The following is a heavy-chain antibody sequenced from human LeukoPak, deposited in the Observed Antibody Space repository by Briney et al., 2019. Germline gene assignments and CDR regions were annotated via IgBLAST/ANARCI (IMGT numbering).Heavy chain of an antibody. CDR2: ISGSGAGA. D-gene: IGHD6-13*01. Sequence: GGSLRLSCAASGLTFSSYEMNWVRQAPGKGLEWVSAISGSGAGAYYADSVKGRFTISRDISKNTLYLQMDGLRADDTAVYYCAKVYRSICYFDYWGQGTLVTVSS. CDR1: GLTFSSYE. V-gene: IGHV3-23*01. CDR3: AKVYRSICYFDY. J-gene: IGHJ4*02.